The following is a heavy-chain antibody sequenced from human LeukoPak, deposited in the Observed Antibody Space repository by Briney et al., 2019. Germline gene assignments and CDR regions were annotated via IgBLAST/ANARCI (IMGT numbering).Heavy chain of an antibody. CDR1: GFTFTNYW. CDR2: INQDESVK. CDR3: ARDPGPSAFDY. V-gene: IGHV3-7*01. Sequence: GGSLRLSCAASGFTFTNYWMTWVRQAPGKGLEFVANINQDESVKNYVDSVKGRFTISRDNAENSLHLQMNSLRVEDTAVYYCARDPGPSAFDYWGQGTLVTVSS. J-gene: IGHJ4*02.